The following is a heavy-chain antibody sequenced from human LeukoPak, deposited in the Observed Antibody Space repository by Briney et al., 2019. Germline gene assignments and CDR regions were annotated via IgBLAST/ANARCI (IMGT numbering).Heavy chain of an antibody. J-gene: IGHJ4*02. CDR1: GGSISSYY. CDR2: IYYSGST. D-gene: IGHD3-3*01. Sequence: SETLSLTCTVSGGSISSYYWSWIRQPPGKGLEWIGYIYYSGSTNYNPSLKSRVTISVDTSKNQFSLKLSSVTAADTAVYYCARGDHDFWSGYLFDYWGQGTLVTVSS. CDR3: ARGDHDFWSGYLFDY. V-gene: IGHV4-59*01.